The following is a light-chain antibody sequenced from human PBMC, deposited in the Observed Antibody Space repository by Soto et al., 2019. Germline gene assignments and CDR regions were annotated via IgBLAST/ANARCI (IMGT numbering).Light chain of an antibody. Sequence: QAVVTQAPSASRTPGQRVTISCSGSSSNIGSNTVTWYQQVPGTAPKLLIYSNDQRPSGVPDRFSGSKSGTSASLAIAGLQSEDEADYYCAAWDDSLNGWVFGGGTQLTVL. CDR3: AAWDDSLNGWV. J-gene: IGLJ3*02. V-gene: IGLV1-44*01. CDR1: SSNIGSNT. CDR2: SND.